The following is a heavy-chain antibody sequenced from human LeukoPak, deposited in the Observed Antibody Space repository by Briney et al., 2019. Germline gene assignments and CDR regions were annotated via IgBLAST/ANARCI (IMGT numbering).Heavy chain of an antibody. J-gene: IGHJ4*02. CDR1: GFTFSSYA. CDR2: ISYDGSNK. D-gene: IGHD2-2*01. CDR3: ARGVAYCSSTSCPLGY. V-gene: IGHV3-30*04. Sequence: GGSLRLSCAASGFTFSSYAMHWVRQAPGKGLEWVAVISYDGSNKYYADSVKGRFTISRDNSKNTLYLQMNSLRAEDTAVYYCARGVAYCSSTSCPLGYWGQGTPVTVSS.